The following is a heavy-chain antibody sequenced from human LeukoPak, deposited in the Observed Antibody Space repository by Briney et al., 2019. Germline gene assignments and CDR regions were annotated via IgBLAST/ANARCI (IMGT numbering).Heavy chain of an antibody. J-gene: IGHJ4*02. CDR1: GYTLTELS. CDR3: ATCRDGYNCDLVY. V-gene: IGHV1-24*01. CDR2: FDPEGGKT. Sequence: ASAKVSCKVSGYTLTELSMHWVRQAPGKGLEWMGGFDPEGGKTIFTEEFQGRVTMTKDTSTDTAYMELSSLRSEDTAIYYCATCRDGYNCDLVYWGQGILVTVSS. D-gene: IGHD5-24*01.